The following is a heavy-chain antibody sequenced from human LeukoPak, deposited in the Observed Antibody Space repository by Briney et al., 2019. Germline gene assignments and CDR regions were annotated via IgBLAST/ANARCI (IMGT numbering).Heavy chain of an antibody. Sequence: SETLSLTCTVSGGSISSSSYYWGWIRQPPGKGLEWIGSIYYSGGTYYNPSLKSRVTISVDTSKNQFSLKLSSVTAADTAVYYCARSEFTQQWLRRGRFDYWGQGTLVTVSS. J-gene: IGHJ4*02. V-gene: IGHV4-39*07. CDR2: IYYSGGT. CDR3: ARSEFTQQWLRRGRFDY. CDR1: GGSISSSSYY. D-gene: IGHD6-19*01.